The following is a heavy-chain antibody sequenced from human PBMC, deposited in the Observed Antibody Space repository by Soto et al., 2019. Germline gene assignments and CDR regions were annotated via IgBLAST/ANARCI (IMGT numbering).Heavy chain of an antibody. V-gene: IGHV4-59*08. CDR2: IYYSGST. CDR1: GGSISSYY. Sequence: SETLSLTCTASGGSISSYYWSWIRQPPGKGLEWIGYIYYSGSTNYNPSLKSRVTISVDTSKNQFSLKLSSVTAADTAVYYCARAITGTTKGAFDIWGQGTMVTVSS. CDR3: ARAITGTTKGAFDI. J-gene: IGHJ3*02. D-gene: IGHD1-7*01.